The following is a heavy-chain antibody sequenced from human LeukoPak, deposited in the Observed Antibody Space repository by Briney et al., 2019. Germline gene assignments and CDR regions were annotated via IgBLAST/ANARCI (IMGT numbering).Heavy chain of an antibody. CDR3: ARDQPDESSGFYTNWFDP. D-gene: IGHD3-22*01. Sequence: PSETLSLTCTVSGGSISSSSYYWDWIRQPPGKGLEWIGSIYYSGSTYYNPSLESRVTISVDTSKNQFSLNLGSVTAADTAVYYCARDQPDESSGFYTNWFDPWGQGTLVTVSS. V-gene: IGHV4-39*07. CDR1: GGSISSSSYY. CDR2: IYYSGST. J-gene: IGHJ5*02.